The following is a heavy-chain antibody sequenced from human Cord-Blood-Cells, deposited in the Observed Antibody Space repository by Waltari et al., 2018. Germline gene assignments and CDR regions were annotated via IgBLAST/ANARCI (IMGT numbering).Heavy chain of an antibody. CDR1: GGTFSSYT. Sequence: QVQLVQSGAEVKKPGSSVKVSCKASGGTFSSYTISWVRQASGQGLEWMGRIIPILGIANYAQKFQGRVTITADKSTSTAYMELSSLRSEDTAVYYCARVYCSSTSCYGSWFDPWGQGTLVTVSS. J-gene: IGHJ5*02. V-gene: IGHV1-69*02. D-gene: IGHD2-2*01. CDR2: IIPILGIA. CDR3: ARVYCSSTSCYGSWFDP.